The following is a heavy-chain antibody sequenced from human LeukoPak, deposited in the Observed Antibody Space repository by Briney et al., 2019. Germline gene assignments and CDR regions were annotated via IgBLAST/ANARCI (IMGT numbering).Heavy chain of an antibody. V-gene: IGHV3-23*01. D-gene: IGHD3-22*01. J-gene: IGHJ4*02. CDR2: VSGSGGNT. CDR3: TKGGVVSAFGY. Sequence: GGSLRLSCAASGFSFGTYAMTWVRQAPGKGLECVSTVSGSGGNTYYTDSVKGRFTISRDNSKNTLFLQMSSLRAEDTAPYYCTKGGVVSAFGYWGQGVLVTVSS. CDR1: GFSFGTYA.